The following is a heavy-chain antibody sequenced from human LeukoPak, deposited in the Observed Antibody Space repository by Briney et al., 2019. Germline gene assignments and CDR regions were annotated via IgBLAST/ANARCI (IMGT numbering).Heavy chain of an antibody. J-gene: IGHJ4*02. V-gene: IGHV3-23*01. D-gene: IGHD3-3*01. CDR1: GFTFSSYA. Sequence: PGGSLRLSCAASGFTFSSYAMSWVRQAPGKGLEWVSAISGSGSSTYYADSVKGRFTISRDSSKNTLYLQMNSLRAEDTAVYYCAKVRYWSGYLSHWGQGTLVTVSS. CDR2: ISGSGSST. CDR3: AKVRYWSGYLSH.